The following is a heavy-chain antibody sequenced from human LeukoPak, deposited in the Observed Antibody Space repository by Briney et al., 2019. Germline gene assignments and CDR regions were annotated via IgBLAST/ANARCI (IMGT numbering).Heavy chain of an antibody. J-gene: IGHJ4*02. CDR3: ARYGSGSYRQFDY. D-gene: IGHD3-10*01. V-gene: IGHV4-59*01. Sequence: SETLSLTCTVSGGSISTYYRSWIRQPPGKGLEWIGYIYYTGSTNYNPSLKSRVTISVDTSKNQFSLKLSSVTAADTAVYYCARYGSGSYRQFDYWGQGTLVTVSS. CDR1: GGSISTYY. CDR2: IYYTGST.